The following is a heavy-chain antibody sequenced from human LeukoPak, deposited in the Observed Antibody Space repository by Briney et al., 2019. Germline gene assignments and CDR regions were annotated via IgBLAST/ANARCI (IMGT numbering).Heavy chain of an antibody. Sequence: SETLSLTCAVYGGSFSGYYWSWIRQPPGNGLEWIGEINHSGSTNYNPSLKSRVTISVDTSKNQFSLKLSSVTAADTAVYYCASLKRGYYGSGSYYTLDYWGQGTLVTVSS. V-gene: IGHV4-34*01. J-gene: IGHJ4*02. CDR1: GGSFSGYY. CDR2: INHSGST. D-gene: IGHD3-10*01. CDR3: ASLKRGYYGSGSYYTLDY.